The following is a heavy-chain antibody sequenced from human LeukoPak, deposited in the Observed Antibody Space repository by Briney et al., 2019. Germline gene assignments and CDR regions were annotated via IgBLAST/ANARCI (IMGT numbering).Heavy chain of an antibody. D-gene: IGHD3-22*01. CDR2: ISYDGSNK. CDR3: ANNYYDP. CDR1: GFTFNNYG. Sequence: GGSLRLSCVASGFTFNNYGMHWVRQAPGKGLEWVAVISYDGSNKYYADSVKGRFTISRDNSKNTLYLQMNSLRAEDTAVYYCANNYYDPWGQGTLVTVSS. J-gene: IGHJ5*02. V-gene: IGHV3-30*18.